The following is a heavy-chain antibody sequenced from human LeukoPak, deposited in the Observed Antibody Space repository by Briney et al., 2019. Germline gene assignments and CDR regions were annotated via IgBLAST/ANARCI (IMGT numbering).Heavy chain of an antibody. V-gene: IGHV3-23*01. D-gene: IGHD1-1*01. Sequence: PGGSLRLSCAASGFTFSSYAMSWVRQAPGKGLEYVSVISGSGGSTHYRDSVKGGFTISRDNSKNTLYLQMNSLRVEDTAVYYCAKDGTTTITFDYWGQGTLVTVSS. J-gene: IGHJ4*02. CDR1: GFTFSSYA. CDR2: ISGSGGST. CDR3: AKDGTTTITFDY.